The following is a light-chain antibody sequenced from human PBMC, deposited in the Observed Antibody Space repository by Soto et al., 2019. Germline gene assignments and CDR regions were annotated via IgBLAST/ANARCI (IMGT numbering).Light chain of an antibody. CDR3: HQYNSYWT. CDR2: DAS. CDR1: QSISSW. Sequence: DIQMTQSPSTLSSSVRDRVTITCRASQSISSWLAWYQQKPGKAPKLLIYDASSLESGVPSRFSGSGSGTEFTLTISSLQPDDFAPYYCHQYNSYWTFGQGTKVEIK. J-gene: IGKJ1*01. V-gene: IGKV1-5*01.